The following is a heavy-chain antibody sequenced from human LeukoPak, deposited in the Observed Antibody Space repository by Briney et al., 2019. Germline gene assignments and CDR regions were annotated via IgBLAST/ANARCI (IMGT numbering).Heavy chain of an antibody. CDR3: ARTVLPGYMDV. Sequence: EPSETLSLTCTVSGGSISSYYWSWIRQPPGKGLEWIGYIYYSGSTNYNPSLKSRVTISVDTSKNQFSLKLSSVTAADTAVYYCARTVLPGYMDVWGKGTTVTVSS. D-gene: IGHD3-10*01. V-gene: IGHV4-59*01. CDR2: IYYSGST. J-gene: IGHJ6*03. CDR1: GGSISSYY.